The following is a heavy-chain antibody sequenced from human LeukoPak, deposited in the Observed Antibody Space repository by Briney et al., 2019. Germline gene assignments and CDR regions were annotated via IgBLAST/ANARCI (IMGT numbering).Heavy chain of an antibody. J-gene: IGHJ6*03. CDR3: AKDAAEYYDYVWGSYIRKGYYMDV. Sequence: GGSLRLSCTASGFTTHYWLNWVRQAPGKGLEWVAVIWYDGSNKYYADSVKGRFTISRDNSKNTLYLQMNSLRAEDTAVYYCAKDAAEYYDYVWGSYIRKGYYMDVWGKGTTVTVSS. V-gene: IGHV3-33*06. CDR2: IWYDGSNK. D-gene: IGHD3-16*01. CDR1: GFTTHYW.